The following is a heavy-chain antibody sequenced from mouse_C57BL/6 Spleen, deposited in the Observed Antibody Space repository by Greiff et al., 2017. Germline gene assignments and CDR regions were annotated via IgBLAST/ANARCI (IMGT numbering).Heavy chain of an antibody. D-gene: IGHD2-3*01. CDR3: TRAYGDGYHDY. V-gene: IGHV5-9-1*02. CDR1: GFTFSSYA. CDR2: ISSGGDYI. J-gene: IGHJ2*01. Sequence: EVQGVESGEGLVKPGGSLKLSCAASGFTFSSYAMSWVRQTPEKRLEWVAYISSGGDYIYYADTVKGRFTISRDNARNTLYLQMSSLKSEDTAMYYCTRAYGDGYHDYWGQGTTLTVSS.